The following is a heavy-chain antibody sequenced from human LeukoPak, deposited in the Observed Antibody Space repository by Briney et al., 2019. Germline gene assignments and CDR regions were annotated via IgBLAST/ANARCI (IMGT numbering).Heavy chain of an antibody. V-gene: IGHV3-23*01. Sequence: PGGSLRLSCAASGFTFSDYAMTWVRQDPGKGLEWISTISGSGGSTYYADSVKGRFTISRDNSKTTLYLQMNSLRAEDTAVYFCAKELLFGELPLLYFGSWGQGTLVTVSS. J-gene: IGHJ4*02. CDR2: ISGSGGST. CDR3: AKELLFGELPLLYFGS. D-gene: IGHD3-10*01. CDR1: GFTFSDYA.